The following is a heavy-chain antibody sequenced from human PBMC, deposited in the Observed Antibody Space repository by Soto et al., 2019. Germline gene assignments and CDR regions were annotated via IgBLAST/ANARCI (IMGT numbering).Heavy chain of an antibody. V-gene: IGHV3-23*01. D-gene: IGHD3-10*01. CDR1: GFTFNNYA. CDR3: AKGRGGSGSLTPRVDF. CDR2: ISGGGDTT. J-gene: IGHJ4*02. Sequence: EVQLLESGGGLVQPGGSLRLSCAVSGFTFNNYAMTWVRQAPGKGLEWVSAISGGGDTTSYADSVKGRFTVSRDGSKNTLYLQRSSLRAEDTALYYCAKGRGGSGSLTPRVDFWGQGTLVTVSS.